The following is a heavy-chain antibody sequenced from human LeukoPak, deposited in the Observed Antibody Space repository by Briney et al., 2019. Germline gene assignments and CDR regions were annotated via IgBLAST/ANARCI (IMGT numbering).Heavy chain of an antibody. CDR2: IYPGDSDT. CDR1: GYSFTSYW. V-gene: IGHV5-51*01. D-gene: IGHD6-13*01. CDR3: ARHEPYIAAAGPPDY. Sequence: GESLKISCKGSGYSFTSYWIGWVRLMPGKGLEWMGIIYPGDSDTRYSPSFQGQVTISADKSISTAYLQWSSLKASDTAMYYCARHEPYIAAAGPPDYWGQGTLVTVSS. J-gene: IGHJ4*02.